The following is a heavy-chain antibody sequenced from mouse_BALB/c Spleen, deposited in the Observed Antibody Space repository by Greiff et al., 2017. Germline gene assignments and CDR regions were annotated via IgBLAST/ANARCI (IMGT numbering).Heavy chain of an antibody. CDR2: IDPANGNT. V-gene: IGHV14-3*02. CDR1: GFNIKDTY. CDR3: ALTTLVAWGYWYFDV. J-gene: IGHJ1*01. D-gene: IGHD1-1*01. Sequence: EVQLQQSGAELVKPGASVKLSCTASGFNIKDTYMHWVKQRPEQGLEWIGRIDPANGNTKYDPKFQGKATITADTSSNTAYLQLSSLTSEDTAVYYCALTTLVAWGYWYFDVWGAGTTVTVSS.